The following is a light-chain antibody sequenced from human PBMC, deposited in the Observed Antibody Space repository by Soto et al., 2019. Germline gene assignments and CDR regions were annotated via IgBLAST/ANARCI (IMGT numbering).Light chain of an antibody. Sequence: IQMTQSPSTLSASLDDTVTVACRASQGISNWLAWYQQKPGKAPKLLIFHASSLESGVPSRFSGSGSGTEFTLTISSPQSDDFATYYCQQYSSYPTFGQGTKVDI. V-gene: IGKV1-5*01. J-gene: IGKJ1*01. CDR3: QQYSSYPT. CDR2: HAS. CDR1: QGISNW.